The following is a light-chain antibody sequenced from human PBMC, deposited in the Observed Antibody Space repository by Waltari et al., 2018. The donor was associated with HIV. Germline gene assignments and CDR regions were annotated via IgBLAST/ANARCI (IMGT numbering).Light chain of an antibody. CDR2: GST. V-gene: IGLV1-40*01. J-gene: IGLJ1*01. CDR3: QTFDRTLSFYV. Sequence: QAALTQPPSVSGAPGQRLDIPCPGNSSNFGPNFDVHWYKCLPGGAPKLILYGSTKRPTWVSDRFSGSRSDTSASLAITGLRADDEATYYCQTFDRTLSFYVFGTGTTVSVL. CDR1: SSNFGPNFD.